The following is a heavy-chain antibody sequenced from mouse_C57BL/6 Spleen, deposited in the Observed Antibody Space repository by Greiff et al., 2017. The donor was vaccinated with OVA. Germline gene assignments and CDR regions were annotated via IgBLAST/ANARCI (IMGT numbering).Heavy chain of an antibody. Sequence: QVQLQQPGAELVKPGASVKLSCKASGYTFTSYWMHWVKQRPGRGLELIGRIDPNSGGTTYNEQFKSKATLTVDKPSSTAYMQLSILTSEDSAVYYGARSDYYYGSSYEDYWGQGTTLTVSS. D-gene: IGHD1-1*01. CDR3: ARSDYYYGSSYEDY. V-gene: IGHV1-72*01. CDR2: IDPNSGGT. J-gene: IGHJ2*01. CDR1: GYTFTSYW.